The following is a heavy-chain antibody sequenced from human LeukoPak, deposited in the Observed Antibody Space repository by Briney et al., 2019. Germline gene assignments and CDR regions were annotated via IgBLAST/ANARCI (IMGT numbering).Heavy chain of an antibody. D-gene: IGHD2-15*01. CDR2: ISAYNGNT. V-gene: IGHV1-18*01. CDR3: ARDRRSGGSTNWFDP. J-gene: IGHJ5*02. CDR1: GYMFTSYG. Sequence: GASVKVSCKASGYMFTSYGINWVRQAPGQGLEWMGWISAYNGNTKYAQKLQGRVTMTTDTSTSTAYMELRSLRSDDTAVYYCARDRRSGGSTNWFDPWGQGTLVTVSS.